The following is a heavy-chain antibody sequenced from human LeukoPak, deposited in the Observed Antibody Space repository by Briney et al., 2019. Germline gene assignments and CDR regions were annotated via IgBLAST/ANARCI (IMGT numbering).Heavy chain of an antibody. D-gene: IGHD4-17*01. CDR3: AKFGTVTSRYGMDV. J-gene: IGHJ6*02. CDR1: GFTFSSCA. Sequence: PGGSLRLSCAASGFTFSSCAMSWVRQAPGKGLERVSAISGSGGSTYYADSVKGRFTISRDNSKNTLYLQMNSLRAEDTAVYYCAKFGTVTSRYGMDVWGQGTTVTVSS. V-gene: IGHV3-23*01. CDR2: ISGSGGST.